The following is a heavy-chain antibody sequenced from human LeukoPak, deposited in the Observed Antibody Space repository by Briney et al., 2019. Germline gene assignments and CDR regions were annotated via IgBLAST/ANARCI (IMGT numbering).Heavy chain of an antibody. D-gene: IGHD6-25*01. Sequence: PTETLSLTCAVYGGSFNGYYWTWIRQPPGKGLEWIGEINHSGSTDYNPSLKSRVTISVDTSKNQFSLKLNSVTAADTAVYYCARGQLRLSNWGQGSLVIVSS. V-gene: IGHV4-34*01. CDR2: INHSGST. CDR3: ARGQLRLSN. J-gene: IGHJ4*02. CDR1: GGSFNGYY.